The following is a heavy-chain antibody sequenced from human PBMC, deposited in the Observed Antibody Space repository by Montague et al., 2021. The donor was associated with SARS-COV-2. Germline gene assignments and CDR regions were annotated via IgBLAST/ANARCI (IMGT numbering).Heavy chain of an antibody. CDR3: ASPTYYYDSSGSDAFDI. J-gene: IGHJ3*02. V-gene: IGHV4-39*01. Sequence: SETLSLTCTVSGGSISSSSYYWGWIRQPPGKGLEWIGSIYYSGCTYYNPSLKSRVTISVDTSKNQFSLKLSSVTAADTAVYHCASPTYYYDSSGSDAFDIWGQGTMVTVSS. CDR2: IYYSGCT. D-gene: IGHD3-22*01. CDR1: GGSISSSSYY.